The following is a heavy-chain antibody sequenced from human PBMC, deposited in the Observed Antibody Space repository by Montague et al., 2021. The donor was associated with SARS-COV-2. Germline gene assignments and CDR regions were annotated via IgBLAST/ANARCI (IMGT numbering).Heavy chain of an antibody. CDR3: ARLRDGVVPSPILGIGPYFTYYYMDV. CDR2: INHGGST. J-gene: IGHJ6*03. CDR1: GGSFSDYY. Sequence: SETLSLTRAVHGGSFSDYYWNWIRQRPGKGLEWIGEINHGGSTNXNPSLKNRLTISADTSKNQFSLKLTSVAATDTAVYYCARLRDGVVPSPILGIGPYFTYYYMDVWGKGTTVTVS. D-gene: IGHD2-15*01. V-gene: IGHV4-34*01.